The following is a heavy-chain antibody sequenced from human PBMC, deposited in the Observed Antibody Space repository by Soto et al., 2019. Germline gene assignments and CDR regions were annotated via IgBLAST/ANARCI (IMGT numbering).Heavy chain of an antibody. D-gene: IGHD3-3*01. J-gene: IGHJ4*02. CDR1: GVSLSNARMG. CDR2: IFSNDEK. Sequence: SGPTLVNPTETLTLTCTVSGVSLSNARMGVSWIRQPPGKALEWLAHIFSNDEKSYSTSLKSRLTISKDTSKSQVVLTMTNMDPVDTATYYCARIRSDFWSGYSNLNFDYWGQGTLVTVSS. V-gene: IGHV2-26*01. CDR3: ARIRSDFWSGYSNLNFDY.